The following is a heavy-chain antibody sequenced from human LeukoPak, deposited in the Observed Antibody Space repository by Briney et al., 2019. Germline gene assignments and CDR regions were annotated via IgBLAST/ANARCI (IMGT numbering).Heavy chain of an antibody. CDR2: ISHSESA. D-gene: IGHD4-23*01. J-gene: IGHJ4*02. CDR3: ARDRGNSPYFND. V-gene: IGHV4-30-2*02. Sequence: PSETLSLTCTVSGGSISSGANYWSWIRQPPGRGLEWIGYISHSESAYYSPSLESRITISVDRSKNQFSLKLKSVTAADTAVYYCARDRGNSPYFNDWGQGAPVTVSS. CDR1: GGSISSGANY.